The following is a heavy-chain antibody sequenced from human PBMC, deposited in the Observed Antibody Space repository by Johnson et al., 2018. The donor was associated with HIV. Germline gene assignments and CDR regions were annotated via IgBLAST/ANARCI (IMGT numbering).Heavy chain of an antibody. CDR3: AKDEALAWELDPDAFDI. V-gene: IGHV3-30*18. D-gene: IGHD1-26*01. J-gene: IGHJ3*02. CDR1: GFTVSSNY. Sequence: QVQLVESGGGLVQPGGSLRLSCAASGFTVSSNYMSWVRQAPGKGLEWVAVISYDGSNKYYADSVKGRFTISRDNSKNTLYLQMNSLRAEDTAVYYCAKDEALAWELDPDAFDIWGQGTMVTISS. CDR2: ISYDGSNK.